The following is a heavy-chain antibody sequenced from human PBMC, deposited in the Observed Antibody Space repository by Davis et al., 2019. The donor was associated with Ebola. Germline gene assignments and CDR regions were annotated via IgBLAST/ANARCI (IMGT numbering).Heavy chain of an antibody. CDR3: ARGRGHYEYSGGDY. CDR1: GYTFTSHD. Sequence: ASVKVSCKASGYTFTSHDINWVRQAPGQGLEWMGIINPSGGSTTYAQKFQGRVTMTRDTSTRTVYMELSSLRSEDTAVYYCARGRGHYEYSGGDYWGQGTLVSVSA. CDR2: INPSGGST. D-gene: IGHD2-21*01. J-gene: IGHJ4*02. V-gene: IGHV1-46*01.